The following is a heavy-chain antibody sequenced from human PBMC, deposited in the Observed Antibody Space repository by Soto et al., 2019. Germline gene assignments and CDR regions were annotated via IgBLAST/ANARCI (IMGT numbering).Heavy chain of an antibody. CDR1: GGSISTYY. CDR2: IYNSGST. D-gene: IGHD3-10*01. Sequence: LSETLSLTCTVSGGSISTYYWSWIRRPPGKGLEWIGYIYNSGSTHSNPSLQSRVTISVDTSKNQFSLKLSSVTAADTAIYYCARARITMVREVIKYNMDVWGQGTTVTVSS. V-gene: IGHV4-59*01. CDR3: ARARITMVREVIKYNMDV. J-gene: IGHJ6*02.